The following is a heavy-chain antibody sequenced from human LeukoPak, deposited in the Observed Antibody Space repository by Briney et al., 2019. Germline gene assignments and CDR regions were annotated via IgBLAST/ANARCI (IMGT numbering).Heavy chain of an antibody. CDR1: GFTFSCYA. CDR3: ARDIGVSGMDV. D-gene: IGHD1-26*01. Sequence: GRSLRLSCATSGFTFSCYAMHWVRQAPGKGLEWVAVIWYDGSNEHYADSVKGRFIISRDNSKHTPYLQMNSLRAEDTAVFYCARDIGVSGMDVWGQGTTVTVSS. CDR2: IWYDGSNE. V-gene: IGHV3-33*01. J-gene: IGHJ6*02.